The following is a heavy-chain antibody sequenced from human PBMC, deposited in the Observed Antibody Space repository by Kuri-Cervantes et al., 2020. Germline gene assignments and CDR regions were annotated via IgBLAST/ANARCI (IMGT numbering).Heavy chain of an antibody. D-gene: IGHD3-16*01. CDR3: AIRWVGEEDY. CDR1: GFTFSSYS. Sequence: GESLKISCAASGFTFSSYSMNWVRQAPGKGLEWVSSISGSSSYIYYADSVKGRFTISRDNAKNSLYLQMNSLRAEDTAVYYCAIRWVGEEDYWGQGTPVTVSS. V-gene: IGHV3-21*01. J-gene: IGHJ4*02. CDR2: ISGSSSYI.